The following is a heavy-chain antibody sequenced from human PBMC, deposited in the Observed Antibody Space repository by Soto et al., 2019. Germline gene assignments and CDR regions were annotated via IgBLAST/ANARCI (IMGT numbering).Heavy chain of an antibody. J-gene: IGHJ6*02. Sequence: QVQLVQSGAEVKKPGASVKVSCKASGYTFTSYGISWVRQAPGQGLEWMGWISAYNGNTNYAQKLQGRVTMTTDTATSTAYMELRSLSSDDTAVYYCARDGKGIRLWGSYYYYGMDVWGQGTTVTVSS. CDR1: GYTFTSYG. D-gene: IGHD5-18*01. CDR2: ISAYNGNT. CDR3: ARDGKGIRLWGSYYYYGMDV. V-gene: IGHV1-18*01.